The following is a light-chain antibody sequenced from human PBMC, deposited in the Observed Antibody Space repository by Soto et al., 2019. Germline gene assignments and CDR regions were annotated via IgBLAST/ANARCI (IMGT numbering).Light chain of an antibody. CDR1: QSIGIS. CDR3: QHRGNWPA. J-gene: IGKJ4*01. Sequence: EVVLTQSPAILSLSPGEIATLSCWASQSIGISLAWYQQKPGQAPRLLIYDASNRATGIPGRISGSGSGTDFTLTISSLEVEDFAVYYCQHRGNWPAFGGGTKVEIK. CDR2: DAS. V-gene: IGKV3-11*01.